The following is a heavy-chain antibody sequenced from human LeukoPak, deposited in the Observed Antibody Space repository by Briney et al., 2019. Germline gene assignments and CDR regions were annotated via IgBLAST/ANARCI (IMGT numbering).Heavy chain of an antibody. CDR1: GGSISSGDYY. CDR3: ARDYRAAAGTGAFDI. D-gene: IGHD6-13*01. V-gene: IGHV4-30-4*08. J-gene: IGHJ3*02. CDR2: IYYSGST. Sequence: SQTLSLTCTVSGGSISSGDYYWSWIRQPPGKGLEWIGYIYYSGSTYYNPSLKSRVTISVDTSTNQFSLKLSSVTAADTAVYYCARDYRAAAGTGAFDIWGQGTMVTVSS.